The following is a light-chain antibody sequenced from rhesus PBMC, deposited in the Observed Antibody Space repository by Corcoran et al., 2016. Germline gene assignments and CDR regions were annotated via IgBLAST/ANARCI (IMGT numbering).Light chain of an antibody. CDR2: RAT. V-gene: IGKV1-69*01. CDR3: QQHNNSPQT. CDR1: QGISNW. J-gene: IGKJ1*01. Sequence: DIQMTQSPSSLSASVGDRVTITCRASQGISNWLAWYQQKPGKAPKLLIYRATNLETGVPSRFSGSGSGTEFTLTISSLQPKDIATYYGQQHNNSPQTFGQGTKVEIK.